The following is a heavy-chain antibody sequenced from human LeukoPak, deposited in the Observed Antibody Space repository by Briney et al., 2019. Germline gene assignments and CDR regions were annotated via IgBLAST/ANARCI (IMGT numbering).Heavy chain of an antibody. Sequence: PGGSLRLSCAASGFTFSSYSMNWVRQAPGKGLEWVSSISSSSSYIYYADSVKGRFTISRDNAKNSLYLQMNSLRAEDMAVYYCVRYITMVRGVKYYFDYWGQGTLVTVSS. CDR3: VRYITMVRGVKYYFDY. J-gene: IGHJ4*02. D-gene: IGHD3-10*01. CDR1: GFTFSSYS. V-gene: IGHV3-21*01. CDR2: ISSSSSYI.